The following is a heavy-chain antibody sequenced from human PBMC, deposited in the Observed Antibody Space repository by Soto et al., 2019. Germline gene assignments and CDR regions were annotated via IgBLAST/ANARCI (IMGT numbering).Heavy chain of an antibody. CDR2: ISSSGSTI. V-gene: IGHV3-11*01. CDR1: GFTFSDYY. J-gene: IGHJ6*03. Sequence: GGSLRLSCAASGFTFSDYYMSWIRQAPGKGLEWVSYISSSGSTIYYADSVKGRFTISRDNAKNSLYLQMNSLRAEDTAVYYCARGSVDTAMVSDYYYYYMDVWGKGTTVTVSS. CDR3: ARGSVDTAMVSDYYYYYMDV. D-gene: IGHD5-18*01.